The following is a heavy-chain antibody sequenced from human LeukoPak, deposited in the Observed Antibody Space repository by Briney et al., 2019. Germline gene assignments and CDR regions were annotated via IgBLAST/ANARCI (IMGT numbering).Heavy chain of an antibody. CDR1: GASISTYY. Sequence: KPSETLSLTCTVSGASISTYYWSWIRQPAGKGLEWIGRISTSGSTNYNPSLKSRVTMSVDTSKNQFSLKLSSVTAADMAVYSCARGEYGGNFGGIDYWGQGTLVTVSS. CDR2: ISTSGST. J-gene: IGHJ4*02. D-gene: IGHD4-23*01. V-gene: IGHV4-4*07. CDR3: ARGEYGGNFGGIDY.